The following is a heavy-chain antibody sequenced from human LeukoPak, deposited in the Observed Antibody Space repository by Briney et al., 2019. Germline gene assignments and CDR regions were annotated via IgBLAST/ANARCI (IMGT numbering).Heavy chain of an antibody. J-gene: IGHJ3*02. CDR1: GGSISSGGYY. CDR3: ARFSDSSGYYGESAAFDI. Sequence: SETLSLTCTVSGGSISSGGYYWSWIRQHPGKGLEWIGYIYYSGSTYYNPSLKSRVTISVDTSKNQFSLKLSSVTAADTAVYYCARFSDSSGYYGESAAFDIWGQGTMDTVSS. CDR2: IYYSGST. V-gene: IGHV4-31*03. D-gene: IGHD3-22*01.